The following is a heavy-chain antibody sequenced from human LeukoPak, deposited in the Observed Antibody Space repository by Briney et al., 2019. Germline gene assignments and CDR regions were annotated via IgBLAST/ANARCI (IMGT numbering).Heavy chain of an antibody. CDR1: GFTFSSYW. V-gene: IGHV3-7*01. J-gene: IGHJ4*02. CDR3: ARDPTRRYDS. CDR2: MNEDGREK. Sequence: GGSLRLSCAVSGFTFSSYWMTWVRQAPGKGLEWVATMNEDGREKYYVDSVKGRFTISRDNAKNSLYLQMNSLRAEDTAVYYCARDPTRRYDSWGQGTLVTVSS.